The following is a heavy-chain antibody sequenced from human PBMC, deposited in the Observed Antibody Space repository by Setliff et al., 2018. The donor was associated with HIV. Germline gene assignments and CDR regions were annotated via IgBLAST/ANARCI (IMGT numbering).Heavy chain of an antibody. CDR1: GYSISSGFY. D-gene: IGHD3-16*01. CDR2: IFHSGNT. Sequence: PSETLSLTCNVSGYSISSGFYWGWIRQPPGKGLEWIGNIFHSGNTDQNPSLKSRVTMSVETSENQFSLRLNSVTAADTAVYYCARRTIWGDAFDIWGQGTMVTVSS. CDR3: ARRTIWGDAFDI. J-gene: IGHJ3*02. V-gene: IGHV4-38-2*02.